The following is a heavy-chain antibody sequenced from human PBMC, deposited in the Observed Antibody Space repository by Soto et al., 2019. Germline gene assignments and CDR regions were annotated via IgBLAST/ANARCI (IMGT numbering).Heavy chain of an antibody. CDR3: AIPGEESYGTTGVDY. Sequence: PSETLSLTCAVYGGSFSGYYWSWSRQPPGKGLEWIGQINHSGSTNYNPSLKSRVTISVDTTKNQSSLKLSSVTAADTAVYYCAIPGEESYGTTGVDYWGKGTLVTVSS. D-gene: IGHD2-8*01. J-gene: IGHJ4*02. V-gene: IGHV4-34*01. CDR1: GGSFSGYY. CDR2: INHSGST.